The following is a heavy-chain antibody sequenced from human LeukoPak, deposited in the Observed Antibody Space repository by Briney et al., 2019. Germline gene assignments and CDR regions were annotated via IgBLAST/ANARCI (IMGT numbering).Heavy chain of an antibody. Sequence: GGSLRLSCAASGFTFSSYAMNWVRQAPGKGLEWVSAITGSGGRTYYADSVKGRYTISRDNPKNTLYRQMNSLRAEDTAVYYCARGFELGVSFVYWGEGTLVTVSS. CDR2: ITGSGGRT. V-gene: IGHV3-23*01. J-gene: IGHJ4*02. CDR1: GFTFSSYA. D-gene: IGHD3-10*01. CDR3: ARGFELGVSFVY.